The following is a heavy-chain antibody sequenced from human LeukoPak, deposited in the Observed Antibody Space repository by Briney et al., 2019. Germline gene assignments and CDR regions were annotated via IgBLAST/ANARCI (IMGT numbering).Heavy chain of an antibody. D-gene: IGHD3-22*01. CDR3: ATSPLYYYDSKGDY. Sequence: SETLSLTCNVSGGSISSSNWWSWVRQPPGKGLEWIGEIYHSGSTNYNPSLKSRVTISVDKSKNQFSLKLSSVTAADTAVYYCATSPLYYYDSKGDYWGQGTLVTVSS. CDR1: GGSISSSNW. V-gene: IGHV4-4*02. J-gene: IGHJ4*02. CDR2: IYHSGST.